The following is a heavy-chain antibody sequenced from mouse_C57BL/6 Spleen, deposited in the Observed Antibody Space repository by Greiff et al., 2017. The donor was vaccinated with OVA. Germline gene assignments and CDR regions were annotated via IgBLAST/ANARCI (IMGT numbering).Heavy chain of an antibody. J-gene: IGHJ2*01. Sequence: EVMLVESEGGLVQPGSSMKLSCTASGFTFSDYYMAWVRQVPEKGLEWVANINYDGSSTYYLDSLKSRFIISRENAKNNLYLQMSSLKSEDTATYYCARGGTAQATGYLDYWGQGTTLTVSS. D-gene: IGHD3-2*02. V-gene: IGHV5-16*01. CDR3: ARGGTAQATGYLDY. CDR2: INYDGSST. CDR1: GFTFSDYY.